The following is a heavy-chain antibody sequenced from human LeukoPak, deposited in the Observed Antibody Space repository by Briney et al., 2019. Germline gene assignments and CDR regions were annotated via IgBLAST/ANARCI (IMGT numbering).Heavy chain of an antibody. D-gene: IGHD3-22*01. CDR2: IYYSGST. CDR1: GGSISSSSYY. J-gene: IGHJ4*02. CDR3: ARHWYYYDRRGRWAFDY. V-gene: IGHV4-39*01. Sequence: SETLSLTCTVSGGSISSSSYYWGWIRQPPGKGLEWIGSIYYSGSTYYNPSLKGRVTISVDTSKNQFSLKLSSVTAADTAVYYCARHWYYYDRRGRWAFDYWGQGTLVTVSS.